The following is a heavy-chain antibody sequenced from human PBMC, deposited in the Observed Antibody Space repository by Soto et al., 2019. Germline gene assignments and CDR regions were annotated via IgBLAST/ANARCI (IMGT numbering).Heavy chain of an antibody. Sequence: ASVKVSCKASGGTFSSYAISWVRQAPGQGLEWMGGIIPIFGTANYAQKFQGRVTITADESTSTAYMELSSLRSEDTAVYYCARSPWISAAYYYYYGMDVWGQGTTVTVSS. J-gene: IGHJ6*02. D-gene: IGHD2-21*01. CDR1: GGTFSSYA. V-gene: IGHV1-69*13. CDR2: IIPIFGTA. CDR3: ARSPWISAAYYYYYGMDV.